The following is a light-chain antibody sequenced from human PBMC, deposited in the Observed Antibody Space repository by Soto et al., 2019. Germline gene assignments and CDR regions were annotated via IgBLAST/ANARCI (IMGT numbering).Light chain of an antibody. CDR2: AAS. CDR3: QKLDNFPLT. CDR1: QGISSS. V-gene: IGKV1-9*01. Sequence: DIQMTQSPSILSASVGDRVTITCRASQGISSSLAWYQQKPGEAPKLLIYAASTLQSGVPPRFSGSGSGTEFTLTISSLQPEDFASYYCQKLDNFPLTFGQGTRLEIK. J-gene: IGKJ5*01.